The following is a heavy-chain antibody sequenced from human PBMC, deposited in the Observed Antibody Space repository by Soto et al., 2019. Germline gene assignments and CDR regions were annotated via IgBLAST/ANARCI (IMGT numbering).Heavy chain of an antibody. V-gene: IGHV3-11*05. CDR2: ISSSSSYT. Sequence: LSLTCTVSGDSINTHYFNWIRQSPGKGLEWVSYISSSSSYTNYADSVKGRFTISRDNAKNSLYLQMNSLRAEDTAVYYCARDHHRYSGYDYVDYWGQGTLVTVSS. J-gene: IGHJ4*02. D-gene: IGHD5-12*01. CDR3: ARDHHRYSGYDYVDY. CDR1: GDSINTHY.